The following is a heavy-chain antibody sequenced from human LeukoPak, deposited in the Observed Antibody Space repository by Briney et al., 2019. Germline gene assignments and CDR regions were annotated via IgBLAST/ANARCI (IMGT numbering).Heavy chain of an antibody. Sequence: SETLSLTCAVYGGSFSGYYWSWIRQPPGKGLEWIGEINHSGSTNYNPSLKSRVTISVDTSKNQFSLKLSSVTAADTAVYYCARGRIHSSGCPALDYWGQGTLVTVSS. CDR1: GGSFSGYY. CDR2: INHSGST. V-gene: IGHV4-34*01. CDR3: ARGRIHSSGCPALDY. J-gene: IGHJ4*02. D-gene: IGHD3-22*01.